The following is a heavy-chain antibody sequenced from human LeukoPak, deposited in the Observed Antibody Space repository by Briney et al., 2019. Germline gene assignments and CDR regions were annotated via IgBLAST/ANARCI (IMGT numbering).Heavy chain of an antibody. CDR3: ARLPPGYYGPFDP. V-gene: IGHV4-59*12. D-gene: IGHD3-10*01. J-gene: IGHJ5*02. CDR1: GGSISTYY. Sequence: SETLSLTCSVSGGSISTYYWNWSRQPPGKGLEWIGYIYYSGSTTYNPSLKSRVTISVDTSKNQFSLKLSSVTAADTAVYYCARLPPGYYGPFDPWGQGTLVTVSS. CDR2: IYYSGST.